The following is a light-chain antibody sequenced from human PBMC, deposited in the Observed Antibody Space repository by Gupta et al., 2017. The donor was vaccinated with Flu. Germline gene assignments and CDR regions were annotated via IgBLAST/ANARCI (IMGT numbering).Light chain of an antibody. Sequence: DIQMTQCPSSLSASVGDRVTITCRASQRVSNFLNWYQQKPGKAPKLLIYGASTLKGGVPSRFSGSGSGTDFTLTINSRQPEDFAIYYCQQWHSTPCPFGRGTPVDIK. CDR1: QRVSNF. J-gene: IGKJ1*01. CDR2: GAS. V-gene: IGKV1-39*01. CDR3: QQWHSTPCP.